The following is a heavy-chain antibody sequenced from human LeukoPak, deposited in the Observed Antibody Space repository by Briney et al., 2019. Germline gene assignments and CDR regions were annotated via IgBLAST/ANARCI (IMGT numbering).Heavy chain of an antibody. CDR3: ARGQDFWSGFYYYYYYMDV. D-gene: IGHD3-3*01. J-gene: IGHJ6*03. CDR1: GYTFIGYH. CDR2: MNPNSGTT. Sequence: GASVKVSCKASGYTFIGYHINWVRQATGQGLEWMGWMNPNSGTTGYAEKFQGRITITRNTSISTAYMELSSLRSDDTAVYYCARGQDFWSGFYYYYYYMDVWGKGTTVTVSS. V-gene: IGHV1-8*03.